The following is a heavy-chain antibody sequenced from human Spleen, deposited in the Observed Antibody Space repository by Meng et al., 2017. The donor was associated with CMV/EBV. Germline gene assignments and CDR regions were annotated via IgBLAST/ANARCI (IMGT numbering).Heavy chain of an antibody. CDR2: TYYRSKWYN. Sequence: SETLSLTCAISGDSVSSNSAAWNWIRQSPSRGLEWLGRTYYRSKWYNDYAGSVKSRITINPDTSKNHFSLQLNSVTPEDTAVYYCTRGGGSYYHFDYWGQGTLVTVSS. D-gene: IGHD1-26*01. J-gene: IGHJ4*02. V-gene: IGHV6-1*01. CDR1: GDSVSSNSAA. CDR3: TRGGGSYYHFDY.